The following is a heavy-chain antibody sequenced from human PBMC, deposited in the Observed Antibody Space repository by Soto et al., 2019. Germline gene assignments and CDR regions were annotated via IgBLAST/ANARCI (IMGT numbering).Heavy chain of an antibody. CDR2: ISTDGSIT. CDR1: GLIFSNYK. D-gene: IGHD2-8*01. J-gene: IGHJ4*02. CDR3: ARDTNGLHY. V-gene: IGHV3-74*01. Sequence: EVQLVESGGGLVQPGGSLRLSCAASGLIFSNYKMHWVRQAPGKGLVWVSRISTDGSITDYADSVKGRFTVSRDNAKSTLYLQMNSLRVADTAVYYCARDTNGLHYWGQGTLVTVSS.